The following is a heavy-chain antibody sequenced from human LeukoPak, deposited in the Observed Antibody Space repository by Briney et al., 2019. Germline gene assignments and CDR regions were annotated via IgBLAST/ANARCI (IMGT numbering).Heavy chain of an antibody. CDR3: ERAVAGTTETDDY. Sequence: ASVKVSCTASGYTFTGYYMHWVRQAPGQGLEWMGWINPNSGGTNYAQKFQGRVTMTRDTSISTAYMELSRLRSDDTAVYYCERAVAGTTETDDYWGQGTLVTVSS. CDR1: GYTFTGYY. V-gene: IGHV1-2*02. CDR2: INPNSGGT. D-gene: IGHD6-19*01. J-gene: IGHJ4*02.